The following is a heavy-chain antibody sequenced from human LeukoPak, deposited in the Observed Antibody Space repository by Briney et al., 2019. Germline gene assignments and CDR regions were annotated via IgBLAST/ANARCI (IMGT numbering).Heavy chain of an antibody. J-gene: IGHJ4*02. CDR3: ARSFPADDYGDYWALRIFDY. CDR1: GGSVSSGSYY. Sequence: KPSETLSLTCTVSGGSVSSGSYYWSWIRQPPGKGLEWIGYIYYSGSTNYNPSLKSRVTISVDTSKNQFSLKLSSVTAADTAVYYCARSFPADDYGDYWALRIFDYWGQGTLVTVSS. CDR2: IYYSGST. V-gene: IGHV4-61*01. D-gene: IGHD4-17*01.